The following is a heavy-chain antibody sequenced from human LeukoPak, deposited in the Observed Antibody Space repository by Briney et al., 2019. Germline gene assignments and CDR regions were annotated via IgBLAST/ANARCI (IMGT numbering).Heavy chain of an antibody. J-gene: IGHJ4*02. CDR3: ARQDIAARPPDAY. Sequence: GESLKISCRGSGYKFTNYWIAWVRQMPGKGLEWMGIVYPADSDTRYSPSFQGQVTMSADKSISAAYLQWNSLKASDTAMYYCARQDIAARPPDAYWGQGTLVTVSS. CDR1: GYKFTNYW. V-gene: IGHV5-51*01. D-gene: IGHD6-6*01. CDR2: VYPADSDT.